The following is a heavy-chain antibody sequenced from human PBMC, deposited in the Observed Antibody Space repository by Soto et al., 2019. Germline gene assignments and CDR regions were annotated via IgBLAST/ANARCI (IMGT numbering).Heavy chain of an antibody. CDR3: VRGDCHDSSGPFPDAFDV. Sequence: GSLRLWCAAFWVNCRDYGRSWVRQTPEKGLQWVANIKQDGSQKWYVDSVKGRFTISRDNAKTSLYLQMNSLRVEDTAVYYCVRGDCHDSSGPFPDAFDVWGEGIMVTVSS. V-gene: IGHV3-7*04. J-gene: IGHJ3*01. D-gene: IGHD3-22*01. CDR2: IKQDGSQK. CDR1: WVNCRDYG.